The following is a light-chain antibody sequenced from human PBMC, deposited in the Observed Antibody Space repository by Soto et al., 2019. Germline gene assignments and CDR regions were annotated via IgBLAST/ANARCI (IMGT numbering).Light chain of an antibody. V-gene: IGKV1-9*01. CDR3: QQFNSYPPT. CDR1: QGIGSF. Sequence: DIQLTQSPSFLSASVGDRVTITCRASQGIGSFLAWYQQKPEKAPRLLIYSASTLQSGVSLRFSGSGSGTEFTLTISSLQSEDFATYYCQQFNSYPPTFGQGTKVEIK. J-gene: IGKJ1*01. CDR2: SAS.